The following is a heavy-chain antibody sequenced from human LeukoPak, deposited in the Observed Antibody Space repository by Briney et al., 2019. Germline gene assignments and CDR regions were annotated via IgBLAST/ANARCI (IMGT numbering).Heavy chain of an antibody. V-gene: IGHV7-4-1*02. J-gene: IGHJ4*02. CDR3: ARDRAVTIFGVVDAPDY. CDR2: INTNTGNP. CDR1: GYTFTSYA. Sequence: ASVKVSCKASGYTFTSYAMNWVRQASGQGLEWMGWINTNTGNPTYAQGFTGRFVFSLDTSVSTAYLQISSLKAEDTAVYYCARDRAVTIFGVVDAPDYWGQGTLVTVSS. D-gene: IGHD3-3*01.